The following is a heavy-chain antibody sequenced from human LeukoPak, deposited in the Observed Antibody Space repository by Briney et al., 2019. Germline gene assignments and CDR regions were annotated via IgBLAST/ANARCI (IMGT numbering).Heavy chain of an antibody. CDR1: GYTFTSYD. V-gene: IGHV1-8*01. CDR3: ARWDYCSGGSCYSDY. Sequence: ASVNVSCKASGYTFTSYDINWVRQATGQGLAWMGWMNPNSGNTGYAQKFQGRVTMTRNTSISTAYMELSSLRPEDTAVYYCARWDYCSGGSCYSDYWGQGTLVTVSS. CDR2: MNPNSGNT. D-gene: IGHD2-15*01. J-gene: IGHJ4*02.